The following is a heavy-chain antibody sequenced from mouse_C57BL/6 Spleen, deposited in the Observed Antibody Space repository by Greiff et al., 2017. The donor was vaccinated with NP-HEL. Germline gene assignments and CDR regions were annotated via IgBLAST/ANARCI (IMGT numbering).Heavy chain of an antibody. CDR2: INPNNGGT. CDR3: ARSMSEAWFAY. J-gene: IGHJ3*01. Sequence: VQLQQSGPELVKPGASVKIPCKASGYTFTDYNMDWVKQSHGKSLEWIGDINPNNGGTIYNQKFKGKATLTVDKSSSTAYMELRSLTSEDTAVYYCARSMSEAWFAYWGQGTLVTVSA. CDR1: GYTFTDYN. V-gene: IGHV1-18*01. D-gene: IGHD2-3*01.